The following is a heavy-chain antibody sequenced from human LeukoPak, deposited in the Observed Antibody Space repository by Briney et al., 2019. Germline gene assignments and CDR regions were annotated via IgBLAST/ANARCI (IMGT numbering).Heavy chain of an antibody. CDR3: ARSLIHMVRGVYYFDY. CDR1: GGSISSYY. Sequence: PSETLSLTCTVSGGSISSYYWIWIRQPAGKGLEWIGRIYTSGSTNYNPSLKSRVTMSVDTSKNQFSLKLSPVTAADTAVYYCARSLIHMVRGVYYFDYWGQGTLVTVSS. D-gene: IGHD3-10*01. V-gene: IGHV4-4*07. CDR2: IYTSGST. J-gene: IGHJ4*02.